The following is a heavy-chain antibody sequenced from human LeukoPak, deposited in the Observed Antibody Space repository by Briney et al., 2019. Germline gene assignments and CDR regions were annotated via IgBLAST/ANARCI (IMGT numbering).Heavy chain of an antibody. Sequence: PGGSLRLSCAASGFTLSDYYMSWIRQTPGKGLEWISYMSRTGNTIYYGDSVKGRFTVSRDNAKNSLFLQMDSLRAEDTAVYYCARSTDYFTYFGLWGRGSLVTVSS. CDR2: MSRTGNTI. D-gene: IGHD2/OR15-2a*01. CDR3: ARSTDYFTYFGL. J-gene: IGHJ2*01. V-gene: IGHV3-11*04. CDR1: GFTLSDYY.